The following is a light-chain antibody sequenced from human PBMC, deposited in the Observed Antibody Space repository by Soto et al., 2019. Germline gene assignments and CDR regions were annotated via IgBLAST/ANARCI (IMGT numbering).Light chain of an antibody. J-gene: IGLJ2*01. CDR2: DNN. V-gene: IGLV1-51*01. CDR1: SSNIGNNY. Sequence: QSVLTQPPSVSAAPGQKVTISCSGSSSNIGNNYVSWYQQLPGTAPKLLIYDNNKRPSGIPDRFSGSKSGTSATLGITGLQTGDEADYYCGTWDSILSALVFGGGTQLTV. CDR3: GTWDSILSALV.